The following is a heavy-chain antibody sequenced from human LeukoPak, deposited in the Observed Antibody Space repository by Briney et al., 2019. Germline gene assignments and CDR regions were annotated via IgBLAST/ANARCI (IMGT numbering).Heavy chain of an antibody. CDR3: ARDAYCTSASCRRDFDS. J-gene: IGHJ4*02. D-gene: IGHD2-2*01. CDR2: ISGSGYNT. V-gene: IGHV3-23*01. CDR1: GFTFSSYA. Sequence: GGSLRLSCAVSGFTFSSYAISWVRQAPGTGLQWVSAISGSGYNTYYADSVKGRVTISRDNSKSTLYLQMDSLRAEGTAVYYCARDAYCTSASCRRDFDSWGQGTLVTVSS.